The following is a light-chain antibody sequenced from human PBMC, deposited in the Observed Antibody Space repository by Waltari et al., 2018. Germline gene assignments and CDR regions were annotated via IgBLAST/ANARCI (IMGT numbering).Light chain of an antibody. V-gene: IGKV1-33*01. J-gene: IGKJ5*01. CDR3: QQYANLPIT. CDR1: QDTNKY. Sequence: DTQMTQSPSPLSASVGDRVTITCQTSQDTNKYLNWYQQKSGKAPKLLIYEASLLETGVPSRFSGRGSGTDFTLTISSLQPEDFATYFCQQYANLPITFGQGTRL. CDR2: EAS.